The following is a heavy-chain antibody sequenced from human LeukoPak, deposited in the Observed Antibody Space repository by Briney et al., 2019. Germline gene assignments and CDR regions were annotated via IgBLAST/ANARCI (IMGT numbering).Heavy chain of an antibody. J-gene: IGHJ6*02. D-gene: IGHD4-17*01. V-gene: IGHV4-34*01. CDR3: ASGYGDSVMDV. CDR1: GGSFSGYY. Sequence: SSETLSLTCAVYGGSFSGYYWSWTRQPPGKGLEWIGEINHSGSTNYNPSLKSRVTISVDTSKNQFSLKLSSVTAADTAVYYCASGYGDSVMDVWGQGTTVTVSS. CDR2: INHSGST.